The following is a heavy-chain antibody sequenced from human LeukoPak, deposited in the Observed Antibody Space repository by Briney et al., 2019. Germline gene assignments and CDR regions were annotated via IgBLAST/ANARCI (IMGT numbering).Heavy chain of an antibody. Sequence: SETLSLTCTVSGGSISSGGYYWSWIRQHPGKGLVWIGYIYYSGSTYYNPSLKSRVTISVDTSKNQFSLKLSSVTAADTAVYYCARDGTYGSGSYSKGFDYWGQGTLVTVSS. CDR2: IYYSGST. CDR1: GGSISSGGYY. J-gene: IGHJ4*02. V-gene: IGHV4-31*03. CDR3: ARDGTYGSGSYSKGFDY. D-gene: IGHD3-10*01.